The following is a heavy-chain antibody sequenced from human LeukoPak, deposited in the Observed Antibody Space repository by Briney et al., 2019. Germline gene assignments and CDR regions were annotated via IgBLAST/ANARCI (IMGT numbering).Heavy chain of an antibody. Sequence: PGGSLRLSCAGSGFTFSRYSMNWVRQAPGKGLEWVSLIYGDGTTHYADSVTGRFTISRDNSKNTLYLQMNSLRAEDTAIYYCARDRAGTQAWVEFDPWGQGTLVTVSS. V-gene: IGHV3-66*02. CDR3: ARDRAGTQAWVEFDP. CDR1: GFTFSRYS. J-gene: IGHJ5*02. CDR2: IYGDGTT. D-gene: IGHD3-10*01.